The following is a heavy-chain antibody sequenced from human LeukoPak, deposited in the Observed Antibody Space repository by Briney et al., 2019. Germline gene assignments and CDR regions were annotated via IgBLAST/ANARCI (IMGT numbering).Heavy chain of an antibody. Sequence: KPGGSLRLSCAAPGFTFSNARMSWVRQAPGKGLEWVGRINSKTDGGTTDYAAPVKGRFTISRDDSKNTLYLQMNSLKTEDTAVYYCTTDRDFWFDPWGQGTLVTVSS. V-gene: IGHV3-15*01. D-gene: IGHD3-3*01. J-gene: IGHJ5*02. CDR1: GFTFSNAR. CDR2: INSKTDGGTT. CDR3: TTDRDFWFDP.